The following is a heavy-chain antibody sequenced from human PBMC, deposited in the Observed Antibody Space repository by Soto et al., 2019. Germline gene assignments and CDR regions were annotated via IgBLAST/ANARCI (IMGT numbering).Heavy chain of an antibody. Sequence: PGESMKISGKGSGYSFTSYWIGCVRQMPGKGLEWMGIIYPGDSDTRYSPSFQGQVTISADKSISTAYLQWSSLKASDTAMYYCIRGYSGYEFHQYSYGSYYFDYWGQGIRVTVSS. D-gene: IGHD5-12*01. CDR2: IYPGDSDT. CDR3: IRGYSGYEFHQYSYGSYYFDY. CDR1: GYSFTSYW. V-gene: IGHV5-51*01. J-gene: IGHJ4*02.